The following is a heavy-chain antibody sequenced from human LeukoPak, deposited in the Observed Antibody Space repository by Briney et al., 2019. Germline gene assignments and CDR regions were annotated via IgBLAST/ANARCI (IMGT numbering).Heavy chain of an antibody. D-gene: IGHD4-17*01. CDR3: ARDDYGDRNYYYYYYMDV. Sequence: SETLSLTCTVSGGSISSSSYYWGWIRQPPGKGLEWIGSIYYSGSTYYNPSLKSRVTISVDTSKNQFSLKLSSVTAADTAVYYCARDDYGDRNYYYYYYMDVWGKGTTVTVSS. J-gene: IGHJ6*03. V-gene: IGHV4-39*07. CDR1: GGSISSSSYY. CDR2: IYYSGST.